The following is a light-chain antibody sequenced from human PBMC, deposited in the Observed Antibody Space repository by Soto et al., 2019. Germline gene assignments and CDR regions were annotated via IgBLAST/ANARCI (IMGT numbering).Light chain of an antibody. V-gene: IGKV1-17*03. J-gene: IGKJ4*01. CDR1: QGISNY. CDR3: LHHNSYPPT. Sequence: DIQMTQSPSAMSASVGDRVTITCRASQGISNYLAWFQQKPGKVPKRLIYAASSLQSGVPSRFSGNGSGTDFTLTISSLQHEYVATYYWLHHNSYPPTFGGGTKVEIK. CDR2: AAS.